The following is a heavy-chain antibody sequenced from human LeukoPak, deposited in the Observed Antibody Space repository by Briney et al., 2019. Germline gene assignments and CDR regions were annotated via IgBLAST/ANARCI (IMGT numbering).Heavy chain of an antibody. CDR1: GYSISSGYY. Sequence: SETLSLTCAVSGYSISSGYYWGWIRQPPGKGLEWSGSIYHSGSTYYNPSLKSRVTISVDTSKNQFSLKLSSVTAADTAVYYCARRTTSGVDAFDIWGQGTMVTVSS. CDR2: IYHSGST. V-gene: IGHV4-38-2*01. CDR3: ARRTTSGVDAFDI. D-gene: IGHD1-1*01. J-gene: IGHJ3*02.